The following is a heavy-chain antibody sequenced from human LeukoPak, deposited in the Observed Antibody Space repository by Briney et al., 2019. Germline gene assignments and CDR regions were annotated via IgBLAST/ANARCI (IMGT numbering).Heavy chain of an antibody. D-gene: IGHD3-10*01. CDR1: GFTFSSYA. CDR3: AKDPLWFGGSHYFDY. J-gene: IGHJ4*02. CDR2: IRYDGSNK. Sequence: GGSLRLSCAASGFTFSSYAMSWVRQAPGKGLEWVAFIRYDGSNKYYADSVKGRFTISRDNSKNTLYLQMNSLRAEDTAVYYCAKDPLWFGGSHYFDYWGQGTLVTVSS. V-gene: IGHV3-30*02.